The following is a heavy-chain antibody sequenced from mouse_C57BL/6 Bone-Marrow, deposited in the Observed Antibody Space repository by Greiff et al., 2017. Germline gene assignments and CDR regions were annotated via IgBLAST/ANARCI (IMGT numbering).Heavy chain of an antibody. Sequence: EVKLEESGPELVKPGASVKISCKASGYSFTGYYMNWVKQSPEQSLEWIGEINPSTGGTTYNQKFKAKATLTVDKSSSTAYMQLKSLTSEDSAVYYCARRGGWFAYWGQGTLVTVSA. CDR3: ARRGGWFAY. V-gene: IGHV1-42*01. CDR2: INPSTGGT. J-gene: IGHJ3*01. CDR1: GYSFTGYY.